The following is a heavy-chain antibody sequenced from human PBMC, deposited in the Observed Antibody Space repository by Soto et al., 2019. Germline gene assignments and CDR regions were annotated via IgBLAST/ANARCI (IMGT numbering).Heavy chain of an antibody. CDR1: GGSISTYF. CDR2: IYTTGST. CDR3: AREGGYFDSSGSGVYHYHGVDV. Sequence: QVQLQESGPGLVKPSETLALTCTVSGGSISTYFWSWIRQPAGGGLEWIGRIYTTGSTTYNPSLMSRVTMSMDTSRNQFSLKLSSVTAADTAVYYCAREGGYFDSSGSGVYHYHGVDVWGQGTTVTVSS. V-gene: IGHV4-4*07. J-gene: IGHJ6*02. D-gene: IGHD3-22*01.